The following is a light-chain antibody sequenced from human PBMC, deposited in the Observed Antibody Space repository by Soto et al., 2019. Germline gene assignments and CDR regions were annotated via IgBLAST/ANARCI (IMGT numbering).Light chain of an antibody. V-gene: IGKV3-15*01. CDR1: QSVSSN. Sequence: EIVMTQSPATLSVSPGERATLSCRASQSVSSNLAWYQQKPGQAPRLLIYGASTRATGIPARFSGSGSGTEFTLTISSLQSEDFAVYDCQQYNNWPETFGQGPKVEIK. CDR3: QQYNNWPET. CDR2: GAS. J-gene: IGKJ1*01.